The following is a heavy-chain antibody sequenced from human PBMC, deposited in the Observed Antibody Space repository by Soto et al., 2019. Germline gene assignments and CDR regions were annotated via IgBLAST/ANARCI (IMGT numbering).Heavy chain of an antibody. CDR1: GSTFGNYA. CDR3: ATVHNTSRSFDY. Sequence: GGSLKLSCVASGSTFGNYAMTWVRQAPGKGLEWVSTTGAIGRTTYYADSVKGRFTVSRDNSKNTLDLQMSNLRAEDTAVYYCATVHNTSRSFDYWGQGTLVTVSS. D-gene: IGHD1-20*01. J-gene: IGHJ4*02. CDR2: TGAIGRTT. V-gene: IGHV3-23*01.